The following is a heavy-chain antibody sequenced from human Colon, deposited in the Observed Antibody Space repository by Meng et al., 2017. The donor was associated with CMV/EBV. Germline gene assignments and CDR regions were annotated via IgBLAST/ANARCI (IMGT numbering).Heavy chain of an antibody. Sequence: VRVVEAGGGLGQPGESLRLSCAASGFTVSNSYMSWGRQAPGKGLEWVSALYSGGITYYADSVKGRFAISADNSKNTLYLQMDGLRAEDTAVYYCARQVSSSSTYVSWGQGTLVTVSS. D-gene: IGHD2-2*01. V-gene: IGHV3-66*04. CDR3: ARQVSSSSTYVS. J-gene: IGHJ5*02. CDR1: GFTVSNSY. CDR2: LYSGGIT.